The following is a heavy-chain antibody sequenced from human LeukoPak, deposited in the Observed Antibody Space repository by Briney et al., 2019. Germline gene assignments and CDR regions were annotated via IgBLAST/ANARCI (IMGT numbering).Heavy chain of an antibody. Sequence: SETLSLTCTVSGGSVSSGSYYWSWIRQPPGKGLECIGYIYYSGSTNYNPSLKSRVTISVDTSKNQFSLKLSSVTAADTAVYYCAREYDSSGYYLGIAGSPPFFDYWGQGTLVTVSS. CDR3: AREYDSSGYYLGIAGSPPFFDY. CDR1: GGSVSSGSYY. J-gene: IGHJ4*02. D-gene: IGHD3-22*01. CDR2: IYYSGST. V-gene: IGHV4-61*01.